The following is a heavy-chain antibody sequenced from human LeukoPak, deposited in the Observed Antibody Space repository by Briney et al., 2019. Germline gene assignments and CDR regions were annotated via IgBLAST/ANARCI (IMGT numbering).Heavy chain of an antibody. CDR1: GGSISSGSYY. Sequence: PSETLSLTCTVSGGSISSGSYYWSWIRQPAGKGLEWIGRIYTSGSTNYNPSLKGRVTISVDTSKNQFSLKLSSVTAADTAVYYCARGGDYGGNGGYYYYYYMDVWGKGTTVTISS. D-gene: IGHD4-23*01. J-gene: IGHJ6*03. CDR3: ARGGDYGGNGGYYYYYYMDV. CDR2: IYTSGST. V-gene: IGHV4-61*02.